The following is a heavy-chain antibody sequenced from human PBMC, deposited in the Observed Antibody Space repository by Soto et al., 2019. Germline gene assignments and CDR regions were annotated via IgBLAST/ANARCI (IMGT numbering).Heavy chain of an antibody. CDR1: GYTFTSYD. J-gene: IGHJ6*02. Sequence: QVQLVQSGAEVKKPGASVKVSCKASGYTFTSYDFNWVRQATGQGLEGMGSMNPNTGNTGYAQKFQGRVTMTRDTSISTAYMELSSLRSDDTAVYYCARQWELSGYYYGMDVWGQGTTVTVSS. CDR3: ARQWELSGYYYGMDV. CDR2: MNPNTGNT. D-gene: IGHD1-26*01. V-gene: IGHV1-8*01.